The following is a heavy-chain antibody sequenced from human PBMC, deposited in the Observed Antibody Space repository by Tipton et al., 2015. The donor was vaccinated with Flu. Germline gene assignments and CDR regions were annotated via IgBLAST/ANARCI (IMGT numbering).Heavy chain of an antibody. CDR3: ARDQSGRSSSWTGRRAGPDLDY. CDR1: GFTFSSYW. Sequence: SLRLSCAASGFTFSSYWMSWIRQAPGKGLEWVSYISSSGSTTYYANSVKGRFTISRDDAKNSLYLQMNSLRAEDTAVYYCARDQSGRSSSWTGRRAGPDLDYWGQGTLVTVSS. V-gene: IGHV3-11*01. CDR2: ISSSGSTT. J-gene: IGHJ4*02. D-gene: IGHD6-13*01.